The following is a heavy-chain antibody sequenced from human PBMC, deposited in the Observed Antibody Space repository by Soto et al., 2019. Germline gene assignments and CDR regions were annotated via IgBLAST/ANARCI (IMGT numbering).Heavy chain of an antibody. CDR2: IRVGGGDT. CDR1: GFTFSSSA. D-gene: IGHD6-19*01. V-gene: IGHV3-23*01. CDR3: AKCSVGTVRSSGWCNWFDP. Sequence: EVRLLESGGGLAQPGGSLRLSCAASGFTFSSSAMNWVRQAPGKGLEWVSSIRVGGGDTFYADSVRGRFTVSRDISRNTLYLQMNRLRVEDTAIYYCAKCSVGTVRSSGWCNWFDPWGQGNLVSVSS. J-gene: IGHJ5*02.